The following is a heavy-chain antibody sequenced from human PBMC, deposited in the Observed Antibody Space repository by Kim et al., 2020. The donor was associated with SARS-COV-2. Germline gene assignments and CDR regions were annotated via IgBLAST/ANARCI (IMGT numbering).Heavy chain of an antibody. D-gene: IGHD6-19*01. CDR2: IYSGGSST. CDR1: GFTFSSYA. CDR3: AKGDSSGWYYYYYGMDV. Sequence: GGSLRLSCAASGFTFSSYAMSWVRQAPGKGLEWVSVIYSGGSSTYYADSVKGRFTISRDNSKNTLYLQMNSLRAEDTAVYYCAKGDSSGWYYYYYGMDVWGQGTTVTVSS. J-gene: IGHJ6*02. V-gene: IGHV3-23*03.